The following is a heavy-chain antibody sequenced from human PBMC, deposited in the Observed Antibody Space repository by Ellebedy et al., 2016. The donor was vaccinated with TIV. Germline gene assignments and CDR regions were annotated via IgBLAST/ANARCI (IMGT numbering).Heavy chain of an antibody. CDR3: ARDSQYYGSGSYYKKGIDY. CDR1: GVSFSGYY. Sequence: SQTLSLTCAVYGVSFSGYYWSWLRQPPGKGLEWVGEINHSGSTNYNPSLKSRGTISVDTSKNQFSLKLSSVTAADAAVYYCARDSQYYGSGSYYKKGIDYWGQGTLVTVSS. V-gene: IGHV4-34*01. J-gene: IGHJ4*02. CDR2: INHSGST. D-gene: IGHD3-10*01.